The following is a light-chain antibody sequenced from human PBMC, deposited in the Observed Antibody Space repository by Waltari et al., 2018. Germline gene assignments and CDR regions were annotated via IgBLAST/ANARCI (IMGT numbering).Light chain of an antibody. Sequence: DIQMTQSPSSMSASVGDTVTITCRTRQSVGRFLNWYQQRPGKAPNLLIYSTSNLQGGVPSRFSGSGYGTEFALTIDSLQPEDFATYYCQQSEGIPFTFGQGTKLE. J-gene: IGKJ2*01. V-gene: IGKV1-39*01. CDR3: QQSEGIPFT. CDR2: STS. CDR1: QSVGRF.